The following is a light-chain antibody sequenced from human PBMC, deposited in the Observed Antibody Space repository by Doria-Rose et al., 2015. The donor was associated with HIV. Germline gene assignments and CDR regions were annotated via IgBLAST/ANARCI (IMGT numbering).Light chain of an antibody. CDR2: DGS. J-gene: IGKJ1*01. CDR1: QSFSSTY. CDR3: LQYDTSWT. Sequence: TQPPGTLSLSPGERATLSCRASQSFSSTYLAWYQQKPGQAPSLLIYDGSTRATGIPDRFSASGSGTDFTLTTNRLEPEDFALYYCLQYDTSWTFGQGSKVEI. V-gene: IGKV3-20*01.